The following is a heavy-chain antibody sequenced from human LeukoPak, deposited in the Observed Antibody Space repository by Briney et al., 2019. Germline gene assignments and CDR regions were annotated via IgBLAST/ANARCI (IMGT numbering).Heavy chain of an antibody. J-gene: IGHJ4*02. CDR2: IYSGGST. Sequence: GGSLRLSCAASGFTFSSNYMSWVRQAPGKGLEWVSVIYSGGSTYYADSVKGRFTISIDNSKNTLYLQMNSLRAEDTAVYYCAREGEDYYDSSGYYFDYWGQGTLVTVSS. CDR3: AREGEDYYDSSGYYFDY. CDR1: GFTFSSNY. V-gene: IGHV3-53*01. D-gene: IGHD3-22*01.